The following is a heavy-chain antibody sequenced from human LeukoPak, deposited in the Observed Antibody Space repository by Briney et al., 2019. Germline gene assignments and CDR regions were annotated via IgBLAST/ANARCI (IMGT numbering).Heavy chain of an antibody. CDR2: TSGRGVNS. D-gene: IGHD5-12*01. J-gene: IGHJ4*02. CDR3: EKEYSGYDFDY. CDR1: GLTLRSYD. Sequence: GGSLSLSCAASGLTLRSYDMRWVRQAPGEAREWVAATSGRGVNSYCGDSVGGRFTIPRDNSQNMLYLQMDSLRAEGTALYCWEKEYSGYDFDYWGQGTLVTVSS. V-gene: IGHV3-23*01.